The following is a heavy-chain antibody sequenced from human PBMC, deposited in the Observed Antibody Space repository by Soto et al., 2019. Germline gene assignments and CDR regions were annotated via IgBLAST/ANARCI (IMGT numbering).Heavy chain of an antibody. CDR2: IYATGST. D-gene: IGHD1-1*01. CDR1: GACLASYY. CDR3: VRDGTKNLRDWFDP. V-gene: IGHV4-4*07. J-gene: IGHJ5*02. Sequence: TLALNCHVSGACLASYYWSWMRDPPGKVLEWIGRIYATGSTDYNPSLKSRLTMSVDMSKKQFSLTLRSVTAADTAMYYCVRDGTKNLRDWFDPWGQGILVTVSS.